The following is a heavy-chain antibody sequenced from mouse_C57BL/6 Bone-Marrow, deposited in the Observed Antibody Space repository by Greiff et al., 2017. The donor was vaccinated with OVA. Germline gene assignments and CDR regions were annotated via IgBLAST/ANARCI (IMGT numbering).Heavy chain of an antibody. J-gene: IGHJ3*01. Sequence: VQLQQPGAELVKPGASVKLSCKASGYTFTSYWMQWVKQRPGQGLEWIGEIDPSASYTNYNQKFKGKATLTVDTSSSTAYMQLSSLTSEDSAVYYCAREDSSGYGFAYWGQGTLVTVSA. CDR3: AREDSSGYGFAY. CDR2: IDPSASYT. CDR1: GYTFTSYW. D-gene: IGHD3-2*02. V-gene: IGHV1-50*01.